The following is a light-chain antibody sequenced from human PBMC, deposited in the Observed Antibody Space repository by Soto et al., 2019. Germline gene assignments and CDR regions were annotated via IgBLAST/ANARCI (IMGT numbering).Light chain of an antibody. CDR1: SGSIASNY. Sequence: LTQPHSVSESPGKTVTISCTRSSGSIASNYVQWYQQRPGSAPTTVIYEDNQRPSGVPDRFSGSIDSSSNSASLTISGLKTEDEADYYCQSYDSSMSVVFGGGTKLTVL. V-gene: IGLV6-57*04. J-gene: IGLJ2*01. CDR2: EDN. CDR3: QSYDSSMSVV.